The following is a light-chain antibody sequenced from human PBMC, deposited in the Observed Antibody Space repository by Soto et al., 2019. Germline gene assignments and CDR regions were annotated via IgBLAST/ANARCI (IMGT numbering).Light chain of an antibody. V-gene: IGKV4-1*01. CDR2: WAS. J-gene: IGKJ1*01. Sequence: DIVMTQSPDSLTVSLGERATINCKSSQSVLYSSNNKNYLAWYQQKPGQPPKMLVYWASTRESGVPDRFSGSGSGTEFTLTISSLQPDDFATYYCQQYNSYSTFGQGTKVDIK. CDR1: QSVLYSSNNKNY. CDR3: QQYNSYST.